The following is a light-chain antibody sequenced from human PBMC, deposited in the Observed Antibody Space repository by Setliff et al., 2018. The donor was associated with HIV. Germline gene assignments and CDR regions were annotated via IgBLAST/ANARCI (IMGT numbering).Light chain of an antibody. V-gene: IGLV2-14*01. CDR1: SDDVGGSNY. CDR2: EVK. CDR3: SSSTKTASVYV. Sequence: SPGQSITISCTGSSDDVGGSNYVSWYQQHPGKSPKLIIYEVKVRPSGVSSRFSGSKSGNTASLTLSVLQTEDEADYYCSSSTKTASVYVFGSGTKFTVL. J-gene: IGLJ1*01.